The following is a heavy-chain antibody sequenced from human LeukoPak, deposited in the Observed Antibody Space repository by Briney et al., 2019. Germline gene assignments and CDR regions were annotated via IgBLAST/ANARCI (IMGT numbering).Heavy chain of an antibody. V-gene: IGHV3-30*02. CDR2: IRYDGSNK. CDR3: AKDGVAYCGGDCYSDY. D-gene: IGHD2-21*01. Sequence: GGSLRLSCAASGFTFSSYGMHCVRQAPGRGLEGVAFIRYDGSNKYYADSVKGRFTISRDNSKNTLYLQMNSLRAEDTAVYYCAKDGVAYCGGDCYSDYWGQGTLVTVSS. CDR1: GFTFSSYG. J-gene: IGHJ4*02.